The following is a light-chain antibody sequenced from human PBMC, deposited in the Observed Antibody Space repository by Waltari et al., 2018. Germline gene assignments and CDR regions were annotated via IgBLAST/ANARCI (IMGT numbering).Light chain of an antibody. CDR1: SGHSSNV. J-gene: IGLJ3*02. CDR3: QTGGHGTWV. Sequence: LVLPQSPSASASLGASVRLTSTLRSGHSSNVLAWHQQQPEKGPRYLMRVNSAASHSKGDEIHDRFSGSSSGAERYLTISSLQSEDEADYYCQTGGHGTWVFGGGTKLTVL. V-gene: IGLV4-69*01. CDR2: VNSAASH.